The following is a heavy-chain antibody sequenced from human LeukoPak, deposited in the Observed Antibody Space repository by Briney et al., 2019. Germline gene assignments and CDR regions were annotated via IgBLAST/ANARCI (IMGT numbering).Heavy chain of an antibody. CDR2: ISYDGSNK. CDR1: GFTFNSYA. Sequence: PGGSLRLSCAASGFTFNSYAMHWARQAPGKGLEWVAVISYDGSNKYYADSVKGRFTISRDSSKNTLYMQMNSLRVEDTAVYYCASEGRPVWGQGTLVTVSS. V-gene: IGHV3-30-3*01. CDR3: ASEGRPV. J-gene: IGHJ4*02.